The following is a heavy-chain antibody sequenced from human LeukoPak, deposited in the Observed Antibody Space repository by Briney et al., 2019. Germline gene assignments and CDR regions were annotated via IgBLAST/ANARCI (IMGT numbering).Heavy chain of an antibody. J-gene: IGHJ4*02. CDR2: IYTSGST. CDR3: VRDQVGGSLFDY. D-gene: IGHD1-26*01. Sequence: SETLSLTCTVSGGSISSGSYYWSWIRQPAGKGLEWIGRIYTSGSTNYNPSLKSRVTISVDTSKNQFSLQLNSVTPEDTAVYYCVRDQVGGSLFDYWGQGTLVTVSS. V-gene: IGHV4-61*02. CDR1: GGSISSGSYY.